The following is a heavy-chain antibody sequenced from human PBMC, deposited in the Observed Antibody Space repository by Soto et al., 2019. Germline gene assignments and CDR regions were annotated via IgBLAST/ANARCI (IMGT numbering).Heavy chain of an antibody. J-gene: IGHJ4*02. Sequence: QVQLQESGPGLVKPSQTLSLTCSVSGGSISSGDYYWSWIRQPPGKGLEWIGYIYYSASTSYNPSLKSRLSISVDTSKNQFSLKLSSVTAADTAVYYCASLGELSLSLDYWGQGTLVTVSS. CDR1: GGSISSGDYY. D-gene: IGHD3-16*02. CDR2: IYYSAST. CDR3: ASLGELSLSLDY. V-gene: IGHV4-30-4*01.